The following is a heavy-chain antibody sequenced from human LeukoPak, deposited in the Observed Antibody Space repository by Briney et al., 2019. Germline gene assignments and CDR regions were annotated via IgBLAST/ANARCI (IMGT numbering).Heavy chain of an antibody. V-gene: IGHV1-46*01. CDR3: ARDPTGDDYFDY. CDR1: GGTFSSYA. J-gene: IGHJ4*02. CDR2: INPSGGST. D-gene: IGHD7-27*01. Sequence: ASVKVSCKASGGTFSSYAISWVRQAPGQGLEWMGIINPSGGSTSYAQKFQGRVTMTRDTSTSTVYMELSSLRSEDTAVYYCARDPTGDDYFDYWGQGTLVTVFS.